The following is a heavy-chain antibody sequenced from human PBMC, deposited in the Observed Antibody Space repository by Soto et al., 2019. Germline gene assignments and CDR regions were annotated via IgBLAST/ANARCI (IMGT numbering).Heavy chain of an antibody. CDR2: ISGSGGST. CDR3: AKDRRRYSRSDYYFDN. J-gene: IGHJ4*02. CDR1: GFTFSSYA. D-gene: IGHD6-6*01. Sequence: PGGSLRLSCAASGFTFSSYAMSWVRQAPGKGLEWVSAISGSGGSTYYADSVKGRFTISRDNSKNTLYLQMNSLRAEDTAVYYCAKDRRRYSRSDYYFDNWGQGTLVTVSS. V-gene: IGHV3-23*01.